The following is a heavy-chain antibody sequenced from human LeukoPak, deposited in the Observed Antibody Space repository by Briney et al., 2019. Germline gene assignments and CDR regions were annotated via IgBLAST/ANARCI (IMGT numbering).Heavy chain of an antibody. Sequence: SETLSLTCTVSGGSISSYYWSWIRQPPGKGLEWIGYIYYSGGTNYNPSLKSRVTISVDTSKNQFSLKLSSVTAADTAVYYCARGSSGWVDYWGQGTLVTVSS. CDR3: ARGSSGWVDY. J-gene: IGHJ4*02. V-gene: IGHV4-59*01. CDR1: GGSISSYY. CDR2: IYYSGGT. D-gene: IGHD6-19*01.